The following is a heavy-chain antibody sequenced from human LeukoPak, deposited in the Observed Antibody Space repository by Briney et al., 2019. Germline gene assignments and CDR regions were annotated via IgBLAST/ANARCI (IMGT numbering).Heavy chain of an antibody. V-gene: IGHV4-4*07. Sequence: SETLSLICTVSGGSISSYYWSWIRQPAGKGLEWIGRIYTSGSTNYNPSLKSRVTMSVDTSKNQFSLRLSSVTAADTAVYYCARVRKDDYDFWSGYSYYMDVWGKGTTVTVSS. CDR3: ARVRKDDYDFWSGYSYYMDV. J-gene: IGHJ6*03. CDR1: GGSISSYY. CDR2: IYTSGST. D-gene: IGHD3-3*01.